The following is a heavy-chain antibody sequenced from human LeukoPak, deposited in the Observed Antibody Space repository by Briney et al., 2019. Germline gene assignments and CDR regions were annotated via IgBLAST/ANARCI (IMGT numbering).Heavy chain of an antibody. J-gene: IGHJ4*02. CDR1: GFTFSNAW. CDR3: ARETGSAVGSTDFDY. Sequence: GGSLRLSCAASGFTFSNAWMNWVRQAPGKGLEWVGRIKSKTDGGTTDYAAPVKGRFTVSRDDSKNTLYLQMNSLRAEDTAVYYCARETGSAVGSTDFDYWGQGTLVTVSS. V-gene: IGHV3-15*07. D-gene: IGHD4-17*01. CDR2: IKSKTDGGTT.